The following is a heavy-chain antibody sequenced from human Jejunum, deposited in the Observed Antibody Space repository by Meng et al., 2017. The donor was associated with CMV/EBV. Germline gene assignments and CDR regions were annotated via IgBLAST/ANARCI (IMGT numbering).Heavy chain of an antibody. Sequence: VQLQESGPGLVRPSQPLSLTCSISDASINSGPYCWTWIRQPPGKGLKFIGYLCYSGTTYYNPSLRSRVSISVDTSKNQFSLNLNSVTAADTAVYYCARAFTLPVQWIDSWGQGALVTVSS. CDR3: ARAFTLPVQWIDS. CDR1: DASINSGPYC. V-gene: IGHV4-30-4*08. D-gene: IGHD2/OR15-2a*01. J-gene: IGHJ5*01. CDR2: LCYSGTT.